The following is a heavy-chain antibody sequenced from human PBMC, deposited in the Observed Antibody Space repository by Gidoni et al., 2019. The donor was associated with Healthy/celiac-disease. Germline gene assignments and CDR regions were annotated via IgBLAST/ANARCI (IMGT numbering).Heavy chain of an antibody. CDR1: GGSISSGGYY. Sequence: QVQLQESGPGLVKPSQTLSLTCTVSGGSISSGGYYWSWIRQHPGKGLEWIGYIYYSGSTYYNPSLKSLVTISVDTSKNQFSLKLSSVTAADTAVYYCARTSGIHGDYGLNAFDIWGQGTMVTVSS. J-gene: IGHJ3*02. CDR2: IYYSGST. V-gene: IGHV4-31*01. CDR3: ARTSGIHGDYGLNAFDI. D-gene: IGHD4-17*01.